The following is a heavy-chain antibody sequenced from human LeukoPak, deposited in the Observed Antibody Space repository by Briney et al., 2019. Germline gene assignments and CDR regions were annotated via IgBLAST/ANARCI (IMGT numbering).Heavy chain of an antibody. J-gene: IGHJ4*02. D-gene: IGHD6-25*01. CDR1: GFTFSNYW. V-gene: IGHV3-7*01. CDR2: INEDGREK. CDR3: ARGSGII. Sequence: GGSLRLSCAASGFTFSNYWMNWVRQAPGKGLEWVANINEDGREKHYVDSVKGRFTISRDNAQSSLYLQMKSLRAEGTAVYYCARGSGIIWGQGTLVTVSS.